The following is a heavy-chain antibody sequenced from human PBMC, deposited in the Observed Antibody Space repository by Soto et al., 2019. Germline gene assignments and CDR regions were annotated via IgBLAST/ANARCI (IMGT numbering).Heavy chain of an antibody. D-gene: IGHD3-9*01. CDR2: TYYRSKWYN. J-gene: IGHJ6*02. CDR3: ARFYYDILTGPYYYGMDV. CDR1: GDSVSSNSAA. V-gene: IGHV6-1*01. Sequence: QTLSLTCAISGDSVSSNSAAWNWIRKSPSRGLEWLGRTYYRSKWYNDYAESVKSRITINPGTSKNQFSLQLNSVTPEDTAVYYCARFYYDILTGPYYYGMDVWGQGTTVTVSS.